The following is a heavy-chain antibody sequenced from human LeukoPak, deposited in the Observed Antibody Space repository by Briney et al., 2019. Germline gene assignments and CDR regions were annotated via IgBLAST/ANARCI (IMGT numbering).Heavy chain of an antibody. Sequence: GGSLRLSCAASGFTFRDYYMSWIRQAPGKGLEWVSYISNRGNTIYYADSVKGRFTISRDNAKNSLYLQMNSLRAEDTAVYYCARSTYDDSHTFDIWGQGTMVTVSS. CDR3: ARSTYDDSHTFDI. V-gene: IGHV3-11*04. J-gene: IGHJ3*02. CDR2: ISNRGNTI. D-gene: IGHD5-12*01. CDR1: GFTFRDYY.